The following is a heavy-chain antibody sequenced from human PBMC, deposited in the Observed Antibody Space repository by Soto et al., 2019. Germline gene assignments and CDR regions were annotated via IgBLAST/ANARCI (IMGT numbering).Heavy chain of an antibody. D-gene: IGHD3-22*01. CDR1: GGSISSYY. V-gene: IGHV4-59*01. CDR3: ARVLWYDSSGYYYGGGYYYYGMDV. Sequence: QVQLQESGPGLVKPSETLSLTCTVSGGSISSYYWSWIRQPPGKGLEWIGYIYYSGSTNYNPSLKSRVTISVDTSKNQFSLKLSSVTAADTAVYYCARVLWYDSSGYYYGGGYYYYGMDVW. CDR2: IYYSGST. J-gene: IGHJ6*01.